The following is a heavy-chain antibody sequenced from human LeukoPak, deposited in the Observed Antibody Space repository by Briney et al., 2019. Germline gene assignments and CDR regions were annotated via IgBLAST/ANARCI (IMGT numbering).Heavy chain of an antibody. CDR1: GFTFDDYA. Sequence: PGGSLTLSCAASGFTFDDYAMHWVRHAPGKGLEWVSLISGDGGSTYYADSVKGRFTISRDNSKNSLYLQMNSLGTEDTALYYCSTSDFAAHFDYWGQGTLVTVTA. CDR3: STSDFAAHFDY. D-gene: IGHD2/OR15-2a*01. V-gene: IGHV3-43*02. CDR2: ISGDGGST. J-gene: IGHJ4*02.